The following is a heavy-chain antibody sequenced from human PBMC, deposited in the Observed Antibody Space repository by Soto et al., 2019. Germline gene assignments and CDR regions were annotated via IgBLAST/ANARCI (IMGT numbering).Heavy chain of an antibody. J-gene: IGHJ5*02. V-gene: IGHV1-18*04. CDR1: GYPFTSYG. CDR3: ARTPTVTTFWFDP. CDR2: ISAYNGNT. D-gene: IGHD4-17*01. Sequence: VKVACKASGYPFTSYGIIWVRQAPGQGLEWMGWISAYNGNTNYAQKLQGRVTMTTDTSTSTAYMELRSLRSDDTAVYYCARTPTVTTFWFDPWAQGTLVTVSS.